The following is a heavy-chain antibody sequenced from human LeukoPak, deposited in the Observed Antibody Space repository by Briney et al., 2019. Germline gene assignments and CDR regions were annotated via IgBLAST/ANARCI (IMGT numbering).Heavy chain of an antibody. J-gene: IGHJ4*02. V-gene: IGHV1-58*01. CDR1: GFTFTSSA. CDR3: AANLHIAAAGTGTGDY. CDR2: IVVGSGNT. Sequence: SVKVSCKASGFTFTSSAVQWVRQARGQRLEWIGWIVVGSGNTNYAQKFQERVTITRDMSTSTAYMELSSLRSEDTAVYYCAANLHIAAAGTGTGDYWGQGTLVTVSS. D-gene: IGHD6-13*01.